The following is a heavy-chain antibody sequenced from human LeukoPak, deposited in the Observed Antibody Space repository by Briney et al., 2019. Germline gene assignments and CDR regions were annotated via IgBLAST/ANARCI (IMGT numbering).Heavy chain of an antibody. CDR1: GGSISTGGYY. J-gene: IGHJ4*02. CDR3: ARAYSGFDF. CDR2: IYDSGST. D-gene: IGHD4-23*01. Sequence: SETLSLICTVSGGSISTGGYYWTWIRQHPGKGLEWIGYIYDSGSTYYNPSLKSRVTISADTSKNQFSLTLSSVTAADTAVYYCARAYSGFDFWGQGTLVTVSS. V-gene: IGHV4-31*03.